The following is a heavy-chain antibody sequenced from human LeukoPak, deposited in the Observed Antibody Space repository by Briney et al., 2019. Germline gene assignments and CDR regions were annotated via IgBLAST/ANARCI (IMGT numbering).Heavy chain of an antibody. D-gene: IGHD3-22*01. CDR1: GGSISSYY. CDR2: IYYSGST. J-gene: IGHJ4*02. CDR3: ARDYYDSSGYSFNFDY. V-gene: IGHV4-39*02. Sequence: SETLSLTCTVSGGSISSYYWGWIRQPPGKGLEWIGSIYYSGSTYYNPSLKSRVTISVDTSKNQFSLKLSSVTAADTAVYYCARDYYDSSGYSFNFDYWGQGTLVTVSS.